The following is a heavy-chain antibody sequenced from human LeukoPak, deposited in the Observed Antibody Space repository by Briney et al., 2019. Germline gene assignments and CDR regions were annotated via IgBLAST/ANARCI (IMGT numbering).Heavy chain of an antibody. J-gene: IGHJ6*03. CDR1: GFTFSSYA. Sequence: PGGSLRLSCEASGFTFSSYAMHWVRQAPGKGLEWVAVISYNRDKKYYADSVKGRFTISRDNSKNTLYLQMNSLRAEDTAVYYCAKGGGRTYYYYYYMDVWGKGTTVTVSS. CDR2: ISYNRDKK. CDR3: AKGGGRTYYYYYYMDV. V-gene: IGHV3-30*18. D-gene: IGHD4-23*01.